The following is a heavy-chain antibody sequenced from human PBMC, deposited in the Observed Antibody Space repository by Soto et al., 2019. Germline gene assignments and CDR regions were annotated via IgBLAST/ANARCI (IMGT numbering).Heavy chain of an antibody. D-gene: IGHD1-26*01. CDR2: IKSKTDGGTT. V-gene: IGHV3-15*01. J-gene: IGHJ4*02. CDR1: GFTFSNAW. CDR3: TTEGSWELLSDY. Sequence: EVQLVESGGGLVKPGGSLRLSCAASGFTFSNAWMSWVRQAPGKGLEWVGRIKSKTDGGTTDYAAPVKGRFTISRXXSKNTLYLQMNSLKTEDTAVYYCTTEGSWELLSDYWGQGTLVTVSS.